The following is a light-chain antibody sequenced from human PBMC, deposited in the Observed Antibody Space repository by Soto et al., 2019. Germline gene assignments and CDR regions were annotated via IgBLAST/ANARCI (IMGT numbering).Light chain of an antibody. CDR3: QVWDTTSDHFF. CDR2: DDR. J-gene: IGLJ1*01. Sequence: SYELSQPPPVSVAPGQTARITCGGNNIGSYNVHWYQQKPGLAPVLVVYDDRDRPSGIPERFSGSNSGNTAALTISRVEAGDEADYYCQVWDTTSDHFFFGTGTKVTVL. CDR1: NIGSYN. V-gene: IGLV3-21*02.